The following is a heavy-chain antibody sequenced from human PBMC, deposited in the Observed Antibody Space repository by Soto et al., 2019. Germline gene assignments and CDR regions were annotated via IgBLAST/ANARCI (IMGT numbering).Heavy chain of an antibody. CDR1: GGTFSSYA. Sequence: SVKVSCKASGGTFSSYAISWVRQAPGQGLEWMGGIIPIFGTANYAQKFQGRVTITADESTSTAYMELSSLRSDDTAVYYCARDRGAAGRNWFDPWGQGTQVTVSS. CDR3: ARDRGAAGRNWFDP. V-gene: IGHV1-69*13. D-gene: IGHD6-13*01. J-gene: IGHJ5*02. CDR2: IIPIFGTA.